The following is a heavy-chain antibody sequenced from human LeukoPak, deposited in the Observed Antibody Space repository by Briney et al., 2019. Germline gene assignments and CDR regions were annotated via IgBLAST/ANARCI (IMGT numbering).Heavy chain of an antibody. CDR3: AGGGGNPPYFDY. CDR2: ISYDGSNK. Sequence: GGSLRLSCAASGFTFSSYAMHWVRQAPGKGLEWVAVISYDGSNKYYADSVKGRFTISRDNSKNTLYLQMNSLRAEDTAVYYCAGGGGNPPYFDYWGQGTLVTVSS. J-gene: IGHJ4*02. V-gene: IGHV3-30-3*02. D-gene: IGHD4-23*01. CDR1: GFTFSSYA.